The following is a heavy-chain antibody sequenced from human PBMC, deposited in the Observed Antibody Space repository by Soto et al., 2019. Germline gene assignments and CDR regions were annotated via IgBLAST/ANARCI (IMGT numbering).Heavy chain of an antibody. V-gene: IGHV1-8*01. D-gene: IGHD4-17*01. CDR3: ARSLRRRSWFDP. CDR1: GYTFTSYD. Sequence: GASVKVSCKASGYTFTSYDINWVRQATGQGLEWMGWMNPNSGNTGYAQKFQGRVTMTRNTSISTAYMELSSLRSEDTAVYYCARSLRRRSWFDPWGQGTLVTVSS. CDR2: MNPNSGNT. J-gene: IGHJ5*02.